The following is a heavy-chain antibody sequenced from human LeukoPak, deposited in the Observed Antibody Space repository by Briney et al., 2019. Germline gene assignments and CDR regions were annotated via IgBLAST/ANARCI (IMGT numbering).Heavy chain of an antibody. V-gene: IGHV4-4*07. CDR3: ARERYYDSNFDY. D-gene: IGHD3-22*01. CDR1: GYTISSGYQ. J-gene: IGHJ4*02. CDR2: IYTSGST. Sequence: SETLSLTCIISGYTISSGYQWGWIRQPAGKGLEWIGRIYTSGSTNYNPSLKSRVTMSVDTSKNQFSLKLSSVTAADTAVYYCARERYYDSNFDYWGQGTLVTVSS.